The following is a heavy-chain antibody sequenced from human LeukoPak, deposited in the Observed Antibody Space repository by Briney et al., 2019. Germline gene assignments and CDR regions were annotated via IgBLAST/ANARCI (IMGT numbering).Heavy chain of an antibody. D-gene: IGHD1-14*01. CDR1: GFSFGNSW. V-gene: IGHV3-74*01. Sequence: GGSLRLSCAASGFSFGNSWVHWVRQAPGKGLVWVSLINADGSTTTYADSVKGRFTISRDNARNTLSLQMNSLTIEDTAVYYCVVVVEPPDSDGFDVWGQGTMITVSS. CDR3: VVVVEPPDSDGFDV. CDR2: INADGSTT. J-gene: IGHJ3*01.